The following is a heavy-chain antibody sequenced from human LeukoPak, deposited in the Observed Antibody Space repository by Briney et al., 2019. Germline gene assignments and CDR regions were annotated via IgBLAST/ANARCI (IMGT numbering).Heavy chain of an antibody. V-gene: IGHV4-59*08. J-gene: IGHJ3*02. CDR3: ARPWVRGVVGAFDI. Sequence: PSETLSLTCTVSGGSISSYYWSWIRQPPGKGLEWIGYIYYNGSTNYNPSLKSRVTISVDTSKNQFSLKLSSVTAADTAVYYCARPWVRGVVGAFDIWGQGTMVTVSS. CDR1: GGSISSYY. CDR2: IYYNGST. D-gene: IGHD3-10*01.